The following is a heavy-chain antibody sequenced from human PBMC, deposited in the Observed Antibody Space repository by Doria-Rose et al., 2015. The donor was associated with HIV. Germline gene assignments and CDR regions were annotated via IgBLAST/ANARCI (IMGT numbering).Heavy chain of an antibody. J-gene: IGHJ4*02. V-gene: IGHV2-26*01. CDR1: GVSLSSSGMG. CDR2: IFSDDER. CDR3: ARIKSSRWYHKYYFDF. D-gene: IGHD6-13*01. Sequence: QVTLKESGPVLVKPTETLTLTCTVSGVSLSSSGMGVSWIRQPPGKALEWLANIFSDDERSYKTSLKSRLTISMGTSKSQVVLTMTDMDPVDTATYYCARIKSSRWYHKYYFDFWGQGTLVIVSA.